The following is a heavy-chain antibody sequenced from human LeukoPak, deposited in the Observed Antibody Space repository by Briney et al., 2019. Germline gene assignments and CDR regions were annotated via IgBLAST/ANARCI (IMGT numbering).Heavy chain of an antibody. CDR2: INHSGST. Sequence: PSETLSLTCAVYGGSFSGYYWSWIRQPPGKGLEWIGEINHSGSTNYNPSLKSRVTISVDTSKNQFSLKQSPVTAADTAVYYCARGLLAYYDILTGYYSEDPFDYWGQGTLVTVSS. D-gene: IGHD3-9*01. CDR3: ARGLLAYYDILTGYYSEDPFDY. V-gene: IGHV4-34*01. CDR1: GGSFSGYY. J-gene: IGHJ4*02.